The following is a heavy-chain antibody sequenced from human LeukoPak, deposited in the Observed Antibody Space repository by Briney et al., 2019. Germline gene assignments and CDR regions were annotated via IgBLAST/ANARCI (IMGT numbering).Heavy chain of an antibody. CDR2: IKQDGSEK. J-gene: IGHJ4*02. CDR3: AREDFWSGYYPLNDY. V-gene: IGHV3-7*01. CDR1: GFTFSSYS. D-gene: IGHD3-3*01. Sequence: PGGSLRLSCAASGFTFSSYSMNWVRQAPGKGLEWVANIKQDGSEKYYVDSVKGRFTISRDDAKNSLYLQMNSLRAEDTAVYYCAREDFWSGYYPLNDYWGQGTLVTVSS.